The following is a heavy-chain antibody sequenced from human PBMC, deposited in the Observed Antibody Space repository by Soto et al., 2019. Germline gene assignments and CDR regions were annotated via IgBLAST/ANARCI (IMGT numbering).Heavy chain of an antibody. CDR2: TYYSGST. CDR1: GGSISSGGYY. J-gene: IGHJ4*02. Sequence: SETLSLTCTVSGGSISSGGYYWSWIRQHPGKGLEWIGYTYYSGSTYYNPSLKSRVTISVDTSKNQFSLKLSSVTAADTAVYYCAGESIVVPAAFDYWGQGTLVTVSS. CDR3: AGESIVVPAAFDY. V-gene: IGHV4-31*03. D-gene: IGHD2-2*01.